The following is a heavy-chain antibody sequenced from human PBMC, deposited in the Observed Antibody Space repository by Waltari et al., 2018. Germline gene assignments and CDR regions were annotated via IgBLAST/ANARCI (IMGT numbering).Heavy chain of an antibody. Sequence: QVQLVESGGGVVQPGGSLRLSCAASGFTFSSYGMHWVRQAPGKGLEWVAFRRYDGSNKYYADSVKGRFTISRDNSKNTLYLQMNSLRAEDTAVYYCAKDWCSSSSACGFDYWGQGTLVTVSS. D-gene: IGHD6-6*01. CDR1: GFTFSSYG. CDR2: RRYDGSNK. V-gene: IGHV3-30*02. CDR3: AKDWCSSSSACGFDY. J-gene: IGHJ4*02.